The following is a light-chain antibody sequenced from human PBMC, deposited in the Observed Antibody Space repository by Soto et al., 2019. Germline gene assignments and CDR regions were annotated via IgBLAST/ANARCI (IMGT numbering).Light chain of an antibody. CDR1: QAISNS. CDR2: AAS. V-gene: IGKV1-27*01. CDR3: QKYYSDPLT. Sequence: DIQMTQSPSSLSASVGDRVTITCRASQAISNSLAWYQQKPGKVPKVLIYAASTLQSGVPSRFSGSGSGTAFTLTITHRQPVEFETAHCQKYYSDPLTLGPGTKLEIK. J-gene: IGKJ3*01.